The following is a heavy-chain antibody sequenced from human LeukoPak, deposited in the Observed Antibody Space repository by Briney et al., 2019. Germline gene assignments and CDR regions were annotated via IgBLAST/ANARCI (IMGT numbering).Heavy chain of an antibody. D-gene: IGHD3-16*02. J-gene: IGHJ6*02. V-gene: IGHV1-8*01. CDR3: ARVLSTYYYYGMDV. Sequence: GSVKVSCKASGYTFTNYDINWVRQATGQGLEWMGWMNPNSGNTGYAQKFQGRVTMTRNTSISTAYMELSSLRSGDTAVYYCARVLSTYYYYGMDVWGQGTTVTVSS. CDR2: MNPNSGNT. CDR1: GYTFTNYD.